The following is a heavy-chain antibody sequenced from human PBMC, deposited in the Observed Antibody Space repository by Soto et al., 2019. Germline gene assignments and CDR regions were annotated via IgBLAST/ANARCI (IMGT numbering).Heavy chain of an antibody. CDR2: ISGSGGST. CDR1: GFTFSSYA. V-gene: IGHV3-23*01. J-gene: IGHJ3*02. CDR3: AKGVGIRFLEDAFDI. Sequence: GGSLKLSCAASGFTFSSYAMSWVRQAPGKGLEWVSAISGSGGSTYYADSVKGRFTISRDNSKNTLYLQMNSLRAEDTAVYYCAKGVGIRFLEDAFDIWGQGTMVTVSS. D-gene: IGHD3-3*01.